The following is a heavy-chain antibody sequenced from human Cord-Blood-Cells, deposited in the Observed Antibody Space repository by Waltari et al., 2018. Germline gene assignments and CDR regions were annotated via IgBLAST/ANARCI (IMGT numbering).Heavy chain of an antibody. V-gene: IGHV1-46*01. Sequence: WVRQAPGQGLEWMGIINPSGGSTSYAQKFQGRVTMTRDTSTSTVYMELSSLRSEDTAVYYCARSPAGGLDYWGQGTLVTVSS. J-gene: IGHJ4*02. CDR3: ARSPAGGLDY. CDR2: INPSGGST.